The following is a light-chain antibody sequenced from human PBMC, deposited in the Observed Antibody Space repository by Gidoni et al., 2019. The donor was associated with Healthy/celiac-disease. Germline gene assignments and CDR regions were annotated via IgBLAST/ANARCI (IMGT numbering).Light chain of an antibody. CDR2: DAS. CDR1: QSVSSY. J-gene: IGKJ5*01. CDR3: QQRSNWPVP. Sequence: IGLTQSPATLSLSPGERATLSSRASQSVSSYLAWYQQKPGQAPMLLIYDASNRATGIPARFSGSGSRTDFTLTISSLEPEYFSVYYCQQRSNWPVPFGQGTRLEIK. V-gene: IGKV3-11*01.